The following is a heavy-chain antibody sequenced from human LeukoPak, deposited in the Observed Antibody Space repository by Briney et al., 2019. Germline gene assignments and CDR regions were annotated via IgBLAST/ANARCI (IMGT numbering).Heavy chain of an antibody. CDR3: ASGRTDIVVVPATRRNYYFDY. J-gene: IGHJ4*02. CDR2: IIPIFGTA. Sequence: SVKASCKASGYTFTSYGISWVRQAPGQGLEWMGGIIPIFGTANYAQKFQGRVTITADKPTNTAYMELSSLRSEDTAVYYCASGRTDIVVVPATRRNYYFDYWGQGTLVTVSS. D-gene: IGHD2-2*01. V-gene: IGHV1-69*06. CDR1: GYTFTSYG.